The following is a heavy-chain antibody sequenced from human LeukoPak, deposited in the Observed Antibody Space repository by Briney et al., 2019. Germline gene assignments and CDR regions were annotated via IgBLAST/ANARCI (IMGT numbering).Heavy chain of an antibody. CDR2: IYYSGST. J-gene: IGHJ4*02. D-gene: IGHD3-10*01. V-gene: IGHV4-59*08. Sequence: SETLSLTCTVSGGSISSYYWSWIRQPPGKGLEWIGYIYYSGSTNYNPSLKSRVTISVDTPKNQFSLKLSSVTAADTAVYYCARRDDGSGAFDYWGQGTLVTVSS. CDR3: ARRDDGSGAFDY. CDR1: GGSISSYY.